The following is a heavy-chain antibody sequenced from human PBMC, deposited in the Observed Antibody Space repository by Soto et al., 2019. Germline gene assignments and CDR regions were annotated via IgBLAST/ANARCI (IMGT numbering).Heavy chain of an antibody. Sequence: ASVKVSCKASGYTFTNYDINWVRQATGQGLEWMGWMNPYSGNTGYAQTFQGRVTMTRDNSITTAYMELSSLRSEDTAVYYFVRDPLDYYSADYFDNWGQGTLVTVSS. D-gene: IGHD2-21*01. J-gene: IGHJ4*02. CDR3: VRDPLDYYSADYFDN. CDR1: GYTFTNYD. V-gene: IGHV1-8*01. CDR2: MNPYSGNT.